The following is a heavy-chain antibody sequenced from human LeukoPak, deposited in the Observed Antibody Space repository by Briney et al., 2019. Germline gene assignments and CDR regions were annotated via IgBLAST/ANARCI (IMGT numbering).Heavy chain of an antibody. D-gene: IGHD4-17*01. Sequence: SETLSLTCAVYGGSFSGYYWSWIRQPPGKGLEWIGEINHSGSTNYNPSLKRRVTISVDTSKNQFSLKLSSVTAADTAVYYCARGGWDDYGDYGPRFDPWGQGTLVTVSS. CDR2: INHSGST. V-gene: IGHV4-34*01. CDR1: GGSFSGYY. CDR3: ARGGWDDYGDYGPRFDP. J-gene: IGHJ5*02.